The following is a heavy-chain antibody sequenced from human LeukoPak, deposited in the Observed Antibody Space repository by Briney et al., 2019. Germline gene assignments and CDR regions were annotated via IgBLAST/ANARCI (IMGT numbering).Heavy chain of an antibody. D-gene: IGHD1-1*01. J-gene: IGHJ3*01. CDR3: ARDLPSAVETSDDAFDV. Sequence: SETLSLTCTVSGGSISSYYWSWIRQPPGKGLEWIGYIYYSGSTNYNPSLKSRVTISVDTSKNQFSLKLSSVTAADTAVYYCARDLPSAVETSDDAFDVWGQGTMVTVSS. CDR1: GGSISSYY. V-gene: IGHV4-59*01. CDR2: IYYSGST.